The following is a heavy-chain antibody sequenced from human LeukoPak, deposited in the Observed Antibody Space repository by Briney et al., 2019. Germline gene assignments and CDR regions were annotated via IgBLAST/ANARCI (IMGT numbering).Heavy chain of an antibody. V-gene: IGHV3-30*04. Sequence: GGSLRLSCAASVFTFSSYAMHWVRQAPGKGLEGVAVISYDGSNKYYADSVKGRFTISRDNSKNTLYLQMNSLRAEDTAVYYCARDLKHDYYDSSGYMWGQGTLVTVSS. D-gene: IGHD3-22*01. CDR1: VFTFSSYA. CDR3: ARDLKHDYYDSSGYM. J-gene: IGHJ4*02. CDR2: ISYDGSNK.